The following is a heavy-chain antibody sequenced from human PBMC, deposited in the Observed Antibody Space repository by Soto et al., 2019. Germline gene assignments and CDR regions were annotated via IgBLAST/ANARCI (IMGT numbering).Heavy chain of an antibody. CDR2: INHSGST. CDR3: ARGPLLDGYYDSSGYRFDP. Sequence: PSETLSLTCGAYGVSFSGYYLSWIRQPPGKGLEWIGEINHSGSTNYNPSLKSRVTISVDTSKNQFSLKLSSVTAADTAVYYCARGPLLDGYYDSSGYRFDPWGQGTLVTVSS. CDR1: GVSFSGYY. J-gene: IGHJ5*02. D-gene: IGHD3-22*01. V-gene: IGHV4-34*01.